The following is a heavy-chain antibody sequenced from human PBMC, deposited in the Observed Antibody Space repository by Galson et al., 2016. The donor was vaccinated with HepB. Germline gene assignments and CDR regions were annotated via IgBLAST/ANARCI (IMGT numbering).Heavy chain of an antibody. CDR3: ARDWDPIHGAVPKAEPDY. CDR2: ISGNNGKT. J-gene: IGHJ4*02. V-gene: IGHV1-18*04. Sequence: SVKVSCKASGYTFTNYGISWMRQAPGQGLEWMGWISGNNGKTNYAQRVQDRVTMTTDASTSTAYMELRSLRSDDTAVYYCARDWDPIHGAVPKAEPDYWGQGTLVTVSS. CDR1: GYTFTNYG. D-gene: IGHD3-3*01.